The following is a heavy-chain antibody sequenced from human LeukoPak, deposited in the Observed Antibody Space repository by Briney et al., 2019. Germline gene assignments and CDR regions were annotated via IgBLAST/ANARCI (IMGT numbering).Heavy chain of an antibody. Sequence: SQTLSLTCTVSGGSISRGSYHWNWIRQPAGKGLEWIGRFYTSGTPNYNPSLKSRVTILVDTSRNQFSLKLNSVTAADTAVYYCARMRGDVDFDYWGQGTLVTVSS. D-gene: IGHD3-10*01. CDR3: ARMRGDVDFDY. CDR2: FYTSGTP. V-gene: IGHV4-61*02. J-gene: IGHJ4*02. CDR1: GGSISRGSYH.